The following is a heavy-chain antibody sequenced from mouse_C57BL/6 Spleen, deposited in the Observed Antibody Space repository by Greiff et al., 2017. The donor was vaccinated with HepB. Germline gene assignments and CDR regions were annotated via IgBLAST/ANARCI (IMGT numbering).Heavy chain of an antibody. D-gene: IGHD1-1*01. J-gene: IGHJ1*03. CDR2: INPSTGGT. CDR3: ARSPYGSSPHWYFDV. V-gene: IGHV1-42*01. Sequence: EVQLQQSGPELVKPGASVKISCKASGYSFTGYYMNWVKQSPEKSLEWIGEINPSTGGTTYNKKFKAKATLTVDKSSSTAYMQLKSLTSEDSAVYYCARSPYGSSPHWYFDVWGTGTTVTVSS. CDR1: GYSFTGYY.